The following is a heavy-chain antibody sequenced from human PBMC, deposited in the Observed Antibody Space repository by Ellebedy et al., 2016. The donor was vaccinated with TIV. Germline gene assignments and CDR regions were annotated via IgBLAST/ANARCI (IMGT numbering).Heavy chain of an antibody. D-gene: IGHD3-10*01. J-gene: IGHJ4*02. V-gene: IGHV3-23*01. CDR3: AKDRNYFGSGSVDY. CDR2: IDGSASST. CDR1: GFIFSSYP. Sequence: GESLKISCAASGFIFSSYPMSWVRQAPGKGLEWVSTIDGSASSTYYADSVKGRFTISRDNSKNTLYLRLSSLRVEDTAVYYCAKDRNYFGSGSVDYWGRGTLVTVSS.